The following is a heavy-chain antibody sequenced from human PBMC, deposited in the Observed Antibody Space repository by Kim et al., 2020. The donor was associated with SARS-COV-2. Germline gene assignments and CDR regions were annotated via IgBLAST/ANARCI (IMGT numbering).Heavy chain of an antibody. CDR3: ARVKGAGTGLDY. Sequence: TNHAQKFQDRVTMSTDSSTSTVYMELRSLRSDDTAVYYCARVKGAGTGLDYWGQGTLVTVSS. J-gene: IGHJ4*02. CDR2: T. D-gene: IGHD3-10*01. V-gene: IGHV1-18*01.